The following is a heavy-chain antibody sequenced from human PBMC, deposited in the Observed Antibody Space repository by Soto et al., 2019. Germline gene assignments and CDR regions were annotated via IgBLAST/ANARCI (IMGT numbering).Heavy chain of an antibody. Sequence: VESLKISCKGSGYSFTSYWIGWVRQMPGKGLEWMGIIYPGDSDTRYSPSFQGQVTISADKSISTAYLQWSSLKASDTAMYYCAIRGAVAGTGDDFDILGQGTLGT. D-gene: IGHD6-19*01. CDR2: IYPGDSDT. V-gene: IGHV5-51*01. CDR3: AIRGAVAGTGDDFDI. J-gene: IGHJ3*02. CDR1: GYSFTSYW.